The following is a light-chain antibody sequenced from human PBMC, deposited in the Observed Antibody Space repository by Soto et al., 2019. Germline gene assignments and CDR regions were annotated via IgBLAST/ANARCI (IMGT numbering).Light chain of an antibody. CDR1: QSISSW. Sequence: DIQMTQSPSTLSASVGDRVTITCRASQSISSWLAWYQQKPGKAPKLLIYKASSLESGVPSRFSGSGSGTESTLTISSLQPDDFASYYCQQYSSLYTFGQGTKLEIK. CDR3: QQYSSLYT. CDR2: KAS. J-gene: IGKJ2*01. V-gene: IGKV1-5*03.